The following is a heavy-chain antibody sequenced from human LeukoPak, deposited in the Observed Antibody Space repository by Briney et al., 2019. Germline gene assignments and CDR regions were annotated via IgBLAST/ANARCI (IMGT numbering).Heavy chain of an antibody. CDR1: GFTISINY. CDR2: ILSGGNT. V-gene: IGHV3-53*01. Sequence: GGSLRLSCAASGFTISINYMRWVRPAPGKGLGWVSVILSGGNTSYAYSVNGRFTISRDNSKNTVYLQMNSLRAEDTAVYYCARAETSSYDYWGQGTLVTVSS. D-gene: IGHD2-2*01. J-gene: IGHJ4*02. CDR3: ARAETSSYDY.